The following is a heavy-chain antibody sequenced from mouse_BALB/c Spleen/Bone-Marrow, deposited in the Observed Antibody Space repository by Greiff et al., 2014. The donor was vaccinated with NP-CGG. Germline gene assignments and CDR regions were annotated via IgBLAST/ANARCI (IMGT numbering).Heavy chain of an antibody. CDR2: INPYNGDT. V-gene: IGHV1-37*01. D-gene: IGHD2-14*01. CDR1: GYSFTSYF. J-gene: IGHJ2*01. CDR3: GGVRLDY. Sequence: VQLQQSGPELVKPGASVKISCKASGYSFTSYFMNWVKQSHGKSLEWIGRINPYNGDTFYNQKFKGKATLTVDKSSSTAHMELLSLTSEDSAVYYCGGVRLDYWGQGTTLTVSS.